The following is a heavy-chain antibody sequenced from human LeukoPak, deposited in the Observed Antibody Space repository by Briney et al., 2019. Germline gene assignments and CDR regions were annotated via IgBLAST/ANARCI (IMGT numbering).Heavy chain of an antibody. CDR1: GDSISSGGYF. V-gene: IGHV4-31*03. D-gene: IGHD5-18*01. J-gene: IGHJ4*02. CDR3: ARAARSRGYSYPFDY. Sequence: SETLSLTCTVSGDSISSGGYFWSWIRQHPGKGLEWIGYIYYTGSTYYNPSLKSRVTISVDTSKNQFSLKLSSVTAADTAVYYCARAARSRGYSYPFDYWGQGTLVTVSS. CDR2: IYYTGST.